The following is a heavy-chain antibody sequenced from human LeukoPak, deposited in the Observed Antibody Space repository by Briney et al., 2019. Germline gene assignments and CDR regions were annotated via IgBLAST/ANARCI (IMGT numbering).Heavy chain of an antibody. D-gene: IGHD2-2*02. CDR2: ISSSGSTI. CDR3: ARDRCSSTSCYTPNWFDP. CDR1: GFTFSDYY. J-gene: IGHJ5*02. V-gene: IGHV3-11*04. Sequence: GGSLRLSCAASGFTFSDYYMSWIRQAPGKGLEWVSYISSSGSTIYYADSVKGRFTISRDNAKNSLYLQMNSLRAEDTAVYYCARDRCSSTSCYTPNWFDPWGQGTLVTVSS.